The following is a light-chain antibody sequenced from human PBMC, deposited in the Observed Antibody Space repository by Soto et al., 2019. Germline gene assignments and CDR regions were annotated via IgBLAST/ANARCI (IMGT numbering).Light chain of an antibody. CDR1: SSNIGAGYD. V-gene: IGLV1-40*01. Sequence: QSVLTQPPSLSGAPGQRVIISCTGSSSNIGAGYDVHWYQQLPGAAPQLLIFDNNYRPSGVPHRFSGSKSGTSAYLAITGLQSEDEAHYYCQSYDSSLTDSRVFGGGTKVTVL. CDR2: DNN. J-gene: IGLJ3*02. CDR3: QSYDSSLTDSRV.